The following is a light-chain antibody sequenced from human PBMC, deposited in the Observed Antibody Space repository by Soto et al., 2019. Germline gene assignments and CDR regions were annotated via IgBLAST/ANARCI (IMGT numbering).Light chain of an antibody. J-gene: IGLJ3*02. CDR1: SSNVGKNT. V-gene: IGLV1-44*01. CDR3: AAWDGSLNGPV. Sequence: QSVLTQPPSTSGTPGQRVTISCSGTSSNVGKNTVNWYQQVPGTAPKLLIFGNNQRPSGVPDRFSGSKFGTSAPLAISGLQSEDEADYYCAAWDGSLNGPVFGGGTKVTVL. CDR2: GNN.